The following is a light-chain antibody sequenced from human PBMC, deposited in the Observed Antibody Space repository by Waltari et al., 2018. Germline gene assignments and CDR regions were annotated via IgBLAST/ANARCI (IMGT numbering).Light chain of an antibody. J-gene: IGLJ3*02. CDR1: ISDVGGHNH. V-gene: IGLV2-14*03. Sequence: ALTHPAYESGSPGESITISCTGTISDVGGHNHVSWYQHHPGKAPKLIIPDVNKRPSGVSNRFSGSKSDTTASLTISGLQAEDEADYYCNSFTDTASWVFGGGTKLTVL. CDR2: DVN. CDR3: NSFTDTASWV.